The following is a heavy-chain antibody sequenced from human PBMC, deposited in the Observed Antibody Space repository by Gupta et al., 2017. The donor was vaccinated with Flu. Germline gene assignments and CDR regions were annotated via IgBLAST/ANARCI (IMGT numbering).Heavy chain of an antibody. CDR2: ISSSGSTT. CDR3: ARRSIVGATKNWYFDL. V-gene: IGHV3-11*01. Sequence: QVQLVESGGGLVKPGGSLRLSCAASGFTFSDYYMSWIRQAPGKGLEWVSYISSSGSTTYYADSVKGRFTISRDNAKNSLYLQMNSLRAEDTAVYYCARRSIVGATKNWYFDLWGRGTLVTVSS. D-gene: IGHD1-26*01. J-gene: IGHJ2*01. CDR1: GFTFSDYY.